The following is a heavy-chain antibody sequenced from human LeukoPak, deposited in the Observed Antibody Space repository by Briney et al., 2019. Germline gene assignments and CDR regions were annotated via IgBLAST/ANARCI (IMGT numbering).Heavy chain of an antibody. CDR3: TTDLAYMAAPGLDY. D-gene: IGHD2-2*02. V-gene: IGHV3-15*01. CDR1: GFTFIHAS. CDR2: FKGKIDGGAI. J-gene: IGHJ4*02. Sequence: GGSLRLSCAASGFTFIHASMTWVRQVPGRGLEWIGRFKGKIDGGAIESAASVQGRFTISRDDSKNTFYLQMDSLEIEDTGVYYCTTDLAYMAAPGLDYWGQGTLVTVSS.